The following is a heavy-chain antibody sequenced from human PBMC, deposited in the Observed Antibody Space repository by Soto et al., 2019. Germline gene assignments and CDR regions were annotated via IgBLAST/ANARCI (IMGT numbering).Heavy chain of an antibody. CDR1: GGSISGTSYS. CDR3: ARGSAFYYSSGYPIRWFDP. CDR2: IYYSGST. V-gene: IGHV4-39*01. J-gene: IGHJ5*02. D-gene: IGHD3-22*01. Sequence: ETLLFACRVSGGSISGTSYSGGWMRQPPGKGLEWIGRIYYSGSTYYNPSLKSRVTISVDTSKNQFSLKLSSVTAADTAVYYCARGSAFYYSSGYPIRWFDPWGQGILVTVSS.